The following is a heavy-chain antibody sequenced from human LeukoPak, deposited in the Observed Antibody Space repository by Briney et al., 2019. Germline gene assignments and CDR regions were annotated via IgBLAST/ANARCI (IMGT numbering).Heavy chain of an antibody. CDR1: GGSISSHY. Sequence: SETLSLTCTVSGGSISSHYWSWIRQPPGKGLEWIGYIYYSGSTNYNPSLKSRVTISVDTSKNQFSLKLSSVTAADTAVYYCARHVRNFDWLLGRPYNWFDPWGQGTLVTVSS. CDR2: IYYSGST. J-gene: IGHJ5*02. D-gene: IGHD3-9*01. V-gene: IGHV4-59*08. CDR3: ARHVRNFDWLLGRPYNWFDP.